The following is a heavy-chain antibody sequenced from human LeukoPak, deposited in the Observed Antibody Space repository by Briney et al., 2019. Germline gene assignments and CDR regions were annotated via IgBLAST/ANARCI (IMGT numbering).Heavy chain of an antibody. D-gene: IGHD3-22*01. V-gene: IGHV1-2*06. J-gene: IGHJ4*02. CDR1: GYTFTGYY. Sequence: GASVKVSCKASGYTFTGYYMHWVRQAPGQGLEWMGRINPNSGGTNYAQKFQGRVTMTRDTSISTAYMELSRLRSDDTAVYYCARWLGYYDSSGYYDDYWGQGTLVTVSS. CDR3: ARWLGYYDSSGYYDDY. CDR2: INPNSGGT.